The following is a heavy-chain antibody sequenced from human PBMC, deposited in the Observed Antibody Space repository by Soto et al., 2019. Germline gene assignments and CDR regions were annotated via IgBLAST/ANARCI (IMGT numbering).Heavy chain of an antibody. V-gene: IGHV1-24*01. J-gene: IGHJ4*02. Sequence: ASASVSGELFLKNLTVFFMHWVRQAPGKGLEWMGGFDPEDGETIYAQKFQGRVTMTEDTSTDTAYMELSSLGSEDTDVYYCARSDGRYWGQGTLVTVSS. CDR1: LKNLTVFF. CDR3: ARSDGRY. CDR2: FDPEDGET.